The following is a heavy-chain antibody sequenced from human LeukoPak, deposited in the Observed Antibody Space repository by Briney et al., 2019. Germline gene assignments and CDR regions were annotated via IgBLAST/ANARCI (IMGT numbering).Heavy chain of an antibody. D-gene: IGHD1-7*01. CDR3: ARVGTGTTYPYYYYYMDV. CDR1: GYTFTIYG. Sequence: PGASVKVSCKSSGYTFTIYGISGVRQARGQGRECMGCISEYNDNTNYAQKLGGRDTMTTDTSTSTAYMEQRSLRSDDTAVYYCARVGTGTTYPYYYYYMDVWGKGTTVTVSS. CDR2: ISEYNDNT. V-gene: IGHV1-18*01. J-gene: IGHJ6*03.